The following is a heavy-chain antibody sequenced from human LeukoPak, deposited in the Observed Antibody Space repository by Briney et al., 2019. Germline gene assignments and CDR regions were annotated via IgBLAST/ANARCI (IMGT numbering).Heavy chain of an antibody. V-gene: IGHV1-2*02. CDR3: ARGPHPSGSYYENYFDY. D-gene: IGHD1-26*01. J-gene: IGHJ4*02. Sequence: GASVKVSCKASGYTFTAYYMHWVRQAPGQGLEWMGWINPNSGVTNYAQKFQGRVTMTTDTSTNTAYMELRSLRSDDTAVYYCARGPHPSGSYYENYFDYWGQGTLVTVSS. CDR2: INPNSGVT. CDR1: GYTFTAYY.